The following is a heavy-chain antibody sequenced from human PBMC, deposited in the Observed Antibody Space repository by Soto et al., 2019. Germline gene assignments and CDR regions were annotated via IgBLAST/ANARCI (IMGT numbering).Heavy chain of an antibody. CDR3: AREEGRGKLDY. J-gene: IGHJ4*02. V-gene: IGHV1-8*01. Sequence: QVQLVQSGAEVKKPGASVKVSCKASGYTFTSYDINWVRQAPGQGLEWMGWMNPNSRNTGSAQKFQGRVTMTRNTSMITAYMEPGSLRVEDTAEYYCAREEGRGKLDYWGQGTLVTVSS. CDR1: GYTFTSYD. CDR2: MNPNSRNT. D-gene: IGHD1-1*01.